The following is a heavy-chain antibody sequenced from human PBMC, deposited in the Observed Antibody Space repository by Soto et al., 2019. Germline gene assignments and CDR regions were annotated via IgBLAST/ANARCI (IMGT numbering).Heavy chain of an antibody. CDR1: GFTLSSAI. CDR2: MSYDESNR. Sequence: QVQLVESGGGVVQPGRSLRLSCAASGFTLSSAIMHWVRQAPGKGLEWVAAMSYDESNRYYAASVKGRFPISGDNSNNTLYLQMNSLRLEDTAVYYCAREIDGMDFWGQGTTVTVAS. J-gene: IGHJ6*02. CDR3: AREIDGMDF. V-gene: IGHV3-30*03.